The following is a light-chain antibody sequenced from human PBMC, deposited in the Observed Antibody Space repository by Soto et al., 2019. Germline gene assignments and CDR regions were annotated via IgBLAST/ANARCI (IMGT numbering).Light chain of an antibody. Sequence: SYELTQPTSVSVAPGKTARITCGGNNIGSKSVHWYQQKPGQAPVLVISYDSDRPSGIPEGFSGSNPGNSATLTISRVEVGDEADYYCQVWDSSSDLPHVVFGGGTKLTVL. CDR3: QVWDSSSDLPHVV. CDR1: NIGSKS. J-gene: IGLJ2*01. V-gene: IGLV3-21*04. CDR2: YDS.